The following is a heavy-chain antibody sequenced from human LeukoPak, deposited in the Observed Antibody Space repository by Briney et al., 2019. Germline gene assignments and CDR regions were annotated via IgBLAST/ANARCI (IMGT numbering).Heavy chain of an antibody. CDR3: ARAVRSGYDLNYFDY. J-gene: IGHJ4*02. CDR2: IYSGGST. D-gene: IGHD5-12*01. Sequence: GGSLRLSCAASGFTVSSSYMSWVRQAPGKGLEWVSVIYSGGSTYSADSVKGRFTISRDNSKNTLYLQMNSLRAEDTAVYYCARAVRSGYDLNYFDYWGQGTLVTVSS. CDR1: GFTVSSSY. V-gene: IGHV3-53*01.